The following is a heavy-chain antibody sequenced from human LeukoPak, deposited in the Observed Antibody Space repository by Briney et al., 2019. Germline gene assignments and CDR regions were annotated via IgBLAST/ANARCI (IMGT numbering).Heavy chain of an antibody. CDR1: GFTFGKYW. Sequence: GGSLRLSCVASGFTFGKYWMSWVRQAPGKGLEWVANIKLDGSEKNYVDSVKGRFTISRDNTKNSLYLQMNSLRAEDAAVFYCARDQYDTWSRRGNFDSWGQGTLVIVSS. CDR3: ARDQYDTWSRRGNFDS. D-gene: IGHD3/OR15-3a*01. J-gene: IGHJ4*02. CDR2: IKLDGSEK. V-gene: IGHV3-7*03.